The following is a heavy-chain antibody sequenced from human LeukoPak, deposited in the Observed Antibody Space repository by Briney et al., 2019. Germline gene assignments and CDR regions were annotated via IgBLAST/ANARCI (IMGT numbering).Heavy chain of an antibody. CDR1: GVSISHYY. CDR3: ARGSYGYIDY. Sequence: SETLSLTCSVSGVSISHYYWTWIRQPAGKGLGWIGRFYASGTMIYNPSLKGRVAMSADTSKNQFSLMVTSVTAADTAVYYCARGSYGYIDYWGQGILVTVSS. J-gene: IGHJ4*02. D-gene: IGHD3-16*01. V-gene: IGHV4-4*07. CDR2: FYASGTM.